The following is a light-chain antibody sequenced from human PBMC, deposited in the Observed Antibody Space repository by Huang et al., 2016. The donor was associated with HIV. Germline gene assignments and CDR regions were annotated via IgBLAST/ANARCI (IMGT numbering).Light chain of an antibody. CDR2: GAS. V-gene: IGKV3-15*01. Sequence: EIVMTQSPATLSVSPGERATLSCRASQSVRSSLAWYHQKPGQAPRLLIYGASTRATGIPARFSGSGSGTEFTLTISSLQSEDFAVYYCQQYNNWPPWTFGQGTKVEIK. J-gene: IGKJ1*01. CDR1: QSVRSS. CDR3: QQYNNWPPWT.